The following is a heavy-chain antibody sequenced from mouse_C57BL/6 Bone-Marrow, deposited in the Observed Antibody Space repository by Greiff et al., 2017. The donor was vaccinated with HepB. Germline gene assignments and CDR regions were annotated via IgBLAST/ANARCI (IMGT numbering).Heavy chain of an antibody. CDR1: GYTFTSYW. D-gene: IGHD2-3*01. Sequence: VQLQQPGAELVKPGASVKLSCKASGYTFTSYWMHWVKQRPGQGLEWIGMIHPNSGSTNYNEKFKSKATLTVDKSSSTAYMQLSSLTSEDSAVYYCARGGWLLAWFAYWGQGTLVTVSA. V-gene: IGHV1-64*01. CDR3: ARGGWLLAWFAY. CDR2: IHPNSGST. J-gene: IGHJ3*01.